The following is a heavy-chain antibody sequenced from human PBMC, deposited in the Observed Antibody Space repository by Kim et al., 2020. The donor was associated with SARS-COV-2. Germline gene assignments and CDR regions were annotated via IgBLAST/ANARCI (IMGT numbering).Heavy chain of an antibody. CDR3: ARDNSGPWRDDPYYYYYGMDV. V-gene: IGHV3-33*01. Sequence: GGSLRLSCAASGFTFSSYGMHWVRQAPGKGLEWVAVIWYDGSNKYYADSVKGRFTISRDNSKNTLYLQMNSLRAEDTAVYYCARDNSGPWRDDPYYYYYGMDVWGQGTTVTVSS. D-gene: IGHD6-19*01. CDR2: IWYDGSNK. J-gene: IGHJ6*02. CDR1: GFTFSSYG.